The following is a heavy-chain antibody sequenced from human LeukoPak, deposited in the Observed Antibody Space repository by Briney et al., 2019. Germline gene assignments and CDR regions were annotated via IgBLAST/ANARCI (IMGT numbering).Heavy chain of an antibody. D-gene: IGHD3-16*02. J-gene: IGHJ6*02. CDR2: INAGNGNT. Sequence: ASVKVSCKASGYTFTSYAMHWVRQAPGQRLEWMGWINAGNGNTKYSQKFQGRVTMTRNTSISTAYMELSSLRSEDTAVYYCATPAFTFGGVITDYYYGMDVWGQGTTVTVSS. CDR3: ATPAFTFGGVITDYYYGMDV. V-gene: IGHV1-3*01. CDR1: GYTFTSYA.